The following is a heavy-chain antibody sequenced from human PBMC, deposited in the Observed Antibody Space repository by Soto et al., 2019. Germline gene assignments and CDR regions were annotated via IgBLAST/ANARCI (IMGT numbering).Heavy chain of an antibody. CDR3: VTSLGATRDFYY. D-gene: IGHD1-26*01. J-gene: IGHJ4*02. CDR2: IRNQANSYTT. V-gene: IGHV3-72*01. Sequence: EVQLVESGGGLVQPGDSLRLSCAASGFTFSDQYMDWVRQAPGKGLEWVGSIRNQANSYTTDYAASVKGRFTISRDDSQNSLYLQMNSLKTEDTAVYYCVTSLGATRDFYYWGQGTMVTVSS. CDR1: GFTFSDQY.